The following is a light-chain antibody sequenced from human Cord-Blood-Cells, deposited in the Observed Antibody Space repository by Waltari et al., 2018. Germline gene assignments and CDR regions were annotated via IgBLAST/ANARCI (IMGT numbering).Light chain of an antibody. CDR2: DGS. J-gene: IGLJ1*01. Sequence: QSALTQPASVSGSPGQSITISCTGTSSDVGGYNYVSWYQQHPGKAPKLMIYDGSKRPSGVPNRFSGSKSGNTASLTISGLQAEDEADYYCSSYTSSSTYVFGTGTKVTVL. CDR3: SSYTSSSTYV. V-gene: IGLV2-14*01. CDR1: SSDVGGYNY.